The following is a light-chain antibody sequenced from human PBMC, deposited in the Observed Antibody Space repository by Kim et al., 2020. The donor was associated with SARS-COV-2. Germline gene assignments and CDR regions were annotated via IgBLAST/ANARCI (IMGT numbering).Light chain of an antibody. CDR1: RLGDKY. J-gene: IGLJ3*02. CDR2: QDS. V-gene: IGLV3-1*01. CDR3: QAWDSSSWV. Sequence: VSPGQTASITCSGDRLGDKYACWYQQKPGQSPVLVIYQDSKRPSGIPERFSGSNSGNTATLTISGTQAMDEADYYCQAWDSSSWVFGGGTQLTVL.